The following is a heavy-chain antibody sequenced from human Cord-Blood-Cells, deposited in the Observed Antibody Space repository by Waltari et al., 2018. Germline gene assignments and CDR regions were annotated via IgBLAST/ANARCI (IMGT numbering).Heavy chain of an antibody. Sequence: QVQLQQCGAGLLKPSETLSLTCAVYGGSFSGSYWSWIRQPPGKGLEWIGEINHSGSTNYNPSLKSRVTISVDTSKNQFSLKLSSVTAADTAVYYCARDGVYCSSTSCYYNWFDPWGQGTLVTVSS. CDR1: GGSFSGSY. J-gene: IGHJ5*02. V-gene: IGHV4-34*01. D-gene: IGHD2-2*01. CDR3: ARDGVYCSSTSCYYNWFDP. CDR2: INHSGST.